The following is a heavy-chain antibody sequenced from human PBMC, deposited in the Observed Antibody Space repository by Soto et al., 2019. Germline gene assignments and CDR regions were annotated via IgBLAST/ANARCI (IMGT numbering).Heavy chain of an antibody. D-gene: IGHD3-10*01. CDR2: ISSSSSYI. CDR3: ARDPFSGSHTYDY. Sequence: GGSLRLSCAASGFTFSSYSMNWFRQAPGKGLEWVSSISSSSSYIYYADSVKGRFTISRDNAKNSLYLQMNSLRAEDTAVYYCARDPFSGSHTYDYWGQGTLVTVSS. CDR1: GFTFSSYS. J-gene: IGHJ4*02. V-gene: IGHV3-21*01.